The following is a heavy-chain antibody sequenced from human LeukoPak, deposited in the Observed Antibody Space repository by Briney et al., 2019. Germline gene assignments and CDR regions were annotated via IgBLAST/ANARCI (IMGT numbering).Heavy chain of an antibody. CDR3: GRQNSGKGGIDF. Sequence: SQTLPLTCAITGGSVLSNTVTWIWMTQSPSRGLEWLGRTYHRSKWYSEYAVAVESRITINPDTSNNQFSQQLNSGTPEDTAVYYCGRQNSGKGGIDFWGQGTLVTVSS. CDR1: GGSVLSNTVT. V-gene: IGHV6-1*01. J-gene: IGHJ4*01. CDR2: TYHRSKWYS. D-gene: IGHD1-26*01.